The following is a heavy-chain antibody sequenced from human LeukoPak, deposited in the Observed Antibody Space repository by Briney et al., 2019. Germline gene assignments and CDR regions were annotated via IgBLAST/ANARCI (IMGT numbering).Heavy chain of an antibody. CDR2: IYHSGST. D-gene: IGHD1-1*01. CDR1: GYSISSGYY. CDR3: AREGMPTGWFDP. J-gene: IGHJ5*02. V-gene: IGHV4-38-2*02. Sequence: PSETLSLTCTVSGYSISSGYYWGWIRQPPGKGLEWIGSIYHSGSTYYNPSLKSRVTLSVETSKNQFSLKLSSVTAADTAVYYCAREGMPTGWFDPWGQGTLVTVSS.